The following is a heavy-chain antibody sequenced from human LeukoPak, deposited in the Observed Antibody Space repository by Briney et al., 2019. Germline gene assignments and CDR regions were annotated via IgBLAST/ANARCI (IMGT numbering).Heavy chain of an antibody. CDR1: GFTFSSYS. V-gene: IGHV3-48*01. Sequence: GGSLRLSCAASGFTFSSYSMNWVRQAPGKGLEWVSYISSSSSTIYYADSVKGRFTISRDNAKNSLYLQMNSLRAEDTAVYYCAREADYDILTGYSIRGGYFDYWGQGTLVTVPS. CDR3: AREADYDILTGYSIRGGYFDY. D-gene: IGHD3-9*01. J-gene: IGHJ4*02. CDR2: ISSSSSTI.